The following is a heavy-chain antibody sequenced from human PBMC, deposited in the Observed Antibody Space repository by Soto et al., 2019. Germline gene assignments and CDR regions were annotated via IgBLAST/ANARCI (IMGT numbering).Heavy chain of an antibody. Sequence: PGGSLRLSCAASGFTFSSYSMNWVRQAPGKGLEWVSYISSSSSTIYYADSVKGRFTISRDNAKNSLYLQMNSLRDEDTAVYYCARDLRGSGSYYLDYYYGMDVWGQGTTVTVSS. CDR1: GFTFSSYS. V-gene: IGHV3-48*02. CDR2: ISSSSSTI. J-gene: IGHJ6*02. D-gene: IGHD1-26*01. CDR3: ARDLRGSGSYYLDYYYGMDV.